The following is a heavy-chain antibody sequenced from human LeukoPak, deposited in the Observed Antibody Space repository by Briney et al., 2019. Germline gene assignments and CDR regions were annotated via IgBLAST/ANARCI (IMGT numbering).Heavy chain of an antibody. CDR1: GGSISSSSYY. V-gene: IGHV4-39*07. D-gene: IGHD3-16*02. CDR3: ARDRGSYRMEFDY. J-gene: IGHJ4*02. CDR2: IYYSGST. Sequence: KPSETLSLTSTVSGGSISSSSYYWGWIRQPPGKGLEWIGSIYYSGSTYYNPSLKSRVTISVDTSKNQFSLKLNSVTAADTAVYYCARDRGSYRMEFDYWGQGTLVIVSS.